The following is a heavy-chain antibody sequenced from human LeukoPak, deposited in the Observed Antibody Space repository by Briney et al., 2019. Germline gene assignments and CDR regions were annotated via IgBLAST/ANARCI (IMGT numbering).Heavy chain of an antibody. CDR1: GGTFSSYA. Sequence: ASVKVSCKASGGTFSSYAISWVRQAPGQGLEWMGGIIPIFGTANYAQKFQGRVTITADKSTSTAYMELSSLRSEDTAVYYCARSSPYAYGSGSYYNEVYYYGMDVWGKGTTVTVSS. CDR3: ARSSPYAYGSGSYYNEVYYYGMDV. V-gene: IGHV1-69*06. CDR2: IIPIFGTA. J-gene: IGHJ6*04. D-gene: IGHD3-10*01.